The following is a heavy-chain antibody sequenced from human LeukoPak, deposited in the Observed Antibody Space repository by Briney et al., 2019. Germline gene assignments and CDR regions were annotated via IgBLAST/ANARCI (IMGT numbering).Heavy chain of an antibody. Sequence: GESLKISCRGSGYSFITYWIGWVRQMPGKGLEWMGIIYPGDSDTRYSPSFQGQVTMSADKSINTAYLQWSSLKASDTAMYYCARRKGCSSTSCPPAYWGQGTLVTVSS. CDR3: ARRKGCSSTSCPPAY. J-gene: IGHJ4*02. CDR1: GYSFITYW. D-gene: IGHD2-2*01. CDR2: IYPGDSDT. V-gene: IGHV5-51*01.